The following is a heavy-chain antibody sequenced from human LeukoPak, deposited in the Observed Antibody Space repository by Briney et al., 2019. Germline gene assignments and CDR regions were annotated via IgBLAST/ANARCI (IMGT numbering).Heavy chain of an antibody. V-gene: IGHV5-51*01. CDR2: IYPCDSDT. CDR3: ASHRVADETQFDY. Sequence: GESLKISCKGSGYSFTSYWIGWVRQMPGKGLEWMGIIYPCDSDTRYSPSFQGQVTISADKSISTAYLQWSSLKASDTAMYYCASHRVADETQFDYWGQGPLVTVSS. CDR1: GYSFTSYW. D-gene: IGHD2-15*01. J-gene: IGHJ4*02.